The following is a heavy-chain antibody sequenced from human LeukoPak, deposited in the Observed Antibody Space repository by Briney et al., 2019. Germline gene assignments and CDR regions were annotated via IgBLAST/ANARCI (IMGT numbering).Heavy chain of an antibody. J-gene: IGHJ3*02. CDR2: LYSGGTT. Sequence: GGSLRLSCAASDLTVSNSYMSWFRRAPGMGLEWVSVLYSGGTTYYADSVRGRFPTSRDISNTPLLLQLNRLRAEASAVYYCPSEMPRSSGAYDIWGQGTMVTVSS. CDR3: PSEMPRSSGAYDI. V-gene: IGHV3-66*02. D-gene: IGHD6-6*01. CDR1: DLTVSNSY.